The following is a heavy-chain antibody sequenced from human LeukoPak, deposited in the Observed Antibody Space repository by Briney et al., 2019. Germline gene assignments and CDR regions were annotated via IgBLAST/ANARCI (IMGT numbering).Heavy chain of an antibody. CDR2: IYYSGST. V-gene: IGHV4-59*01. CDR1: GGSISSYY. J-gene: IGHJ4*02. Sequence: SETLSLTCTVSGGSISSYYWSWIRPPPGKGLEWIGYIYYSGSTKYNPSLKSRVTISIDTSKNQFSLKLSSVTAADTAVYYCARFSGSYSFVDYWGQGTLVTVSS. D-gene: IGHD3-10*01. CDR3: ARFSGSYSFVDY.